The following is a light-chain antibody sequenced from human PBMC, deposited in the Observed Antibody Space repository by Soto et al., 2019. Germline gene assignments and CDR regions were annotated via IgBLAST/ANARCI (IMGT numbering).Light chain of an antibody. J-gene: IGLJ2*01. CDR3: QAWHSSTVV. CDR2: QDS. Sequence: SYELTQPPSVSVSPGQTASITCSGDKLGDKYACWYQQKPGQSPVLVIYQDSKRPSGIPERFSGSNSGNTATLTISGTQAMDEADYYCQAWHSSTVVFGGGTKQTVL. CDR1: KLGDKY. V-gene: IGLV3-1*01.